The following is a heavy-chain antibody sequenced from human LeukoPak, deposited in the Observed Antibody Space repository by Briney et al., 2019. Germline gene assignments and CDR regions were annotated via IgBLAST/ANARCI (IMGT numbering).Heavy chain of an antibody. Sequence: GGSLRLSCAAPGFTFRNYWMYWVRQTPGKGLVYVSRINNDGSGTTYAESVKGRFTISRDNGNNGVYLQMNGLRAEDTAVYYCARGGPDHAFDIWGQGTMVTVSS. CDR3: ARGGPDHAFDI. CDR1: GFTFRNYW. J-gene: IGHJ3*02. CDR2: INNDGSGT. V-gene: IGHV3-74*01. D-gene: IGHD1-14*01.